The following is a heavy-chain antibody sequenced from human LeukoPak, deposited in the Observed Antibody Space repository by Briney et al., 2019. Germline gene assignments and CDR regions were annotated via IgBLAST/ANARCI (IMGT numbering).Heavy chain of an antibody. Sequence: GGSLRLSCAASGFTFSSYEMNWVRQAPGKGLEWVSYISSSGSTIYYADSVKGRFTISRDNSKNTLYLQMNSLRAEDTAVYYCARESTYGSGSYYNVKTLAHNNWFDPWGQGTLVTVSS. J-gene: IGHJ5*02. CDR2: ISSSGSTI. CDR1: GFTFSSYE. V-gene: IGHV3-48*03. CDR3: ARESTYGSGSYYNVKTLAHNNWFDP. D-gene: IGHD3-10*01.